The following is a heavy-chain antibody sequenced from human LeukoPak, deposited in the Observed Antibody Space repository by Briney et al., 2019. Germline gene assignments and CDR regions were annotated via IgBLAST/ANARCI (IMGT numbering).Heavy chain of an antibody. V-gene: IGHV6-1*01. CDR2: TYYRSKWYN. D-gene: IGHD4-17*01. J-gene: IGHJ2*01. CDR1: GDSVSSNSAA. CDR3: AREGGTTVTTSNWYFDL. Sequence: SQTLSLTRAISGDSVSSNSAAWNWIRQSPSRGLEWLGRTYYRSKWYNDYAVSVKSRITINPDTSKNQFSLQLNSVTPEDTAVYYCAREGGTTVTTSNWYFDLWGRGTLVTVSS.